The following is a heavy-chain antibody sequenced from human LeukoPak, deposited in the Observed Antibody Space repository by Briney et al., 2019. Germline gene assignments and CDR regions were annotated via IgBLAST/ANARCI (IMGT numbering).Heavy chain of an antibody. J-gene: IGHJ4*02. CDR3: ARERSSTSGYFDY. CDR2: IIPIFGTA. D-gene: IGHD2-2*01. CDR1: GGTFSSYA. Sequence: GSSVKVSCKAYGGTFSSYAISWVRQAPGQGLEWMGGIIPIFGTANYAQKFQGRVTITADESTSTAYMELSSLRSEDTAVYYCARERSSTSGYFDYWGQGTLVTVSS. V-gene: IGHV1-69*01.